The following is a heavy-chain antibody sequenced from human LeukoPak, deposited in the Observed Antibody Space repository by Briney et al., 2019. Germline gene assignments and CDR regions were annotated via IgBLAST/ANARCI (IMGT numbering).Heavy chain of an antibody. D-gene: IGHD6-19*01. V-gene: IGHV4-31*03. CDR1: GXSISSNYY. CDR2: IYYTGTT. Sequence: SETLSLTCTVSGXSISSNYYWSWIRQHPGKGLEWIGNIYYTGTTYYNPSLQSRLTMSVDTSKNQFSLRLSSVTAADTAVYYCARVDDSRSGWYHVDYWGQGTLVTVSS. J-gene: IGHJ4*02. CDR3: ARVDDSRSGWYHVDY.